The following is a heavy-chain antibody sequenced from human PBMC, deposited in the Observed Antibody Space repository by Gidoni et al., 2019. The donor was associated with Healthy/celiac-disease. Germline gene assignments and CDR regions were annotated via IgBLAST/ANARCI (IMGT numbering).Heavy chain of an antibody. CDR1: GGSISSYY. Sequence: QVQLQESGPGLVKPSETLSLTCTVSGGSISSYYWSWIRQPPGKGLEWIGYIYYSGSTNYNPSLKSRVTISVDTSKNQFSLKLSSVTAADTAVYYCARDLQTYYYGSELREVWGKGTTVTVSS. CDR2: IYYSGST. D-gene: IGHD3-10*01. V-gene: IGHV4-59*01. J-gene: IGHJ6*04. CDR3: ARDLQTYYYGSELREV.